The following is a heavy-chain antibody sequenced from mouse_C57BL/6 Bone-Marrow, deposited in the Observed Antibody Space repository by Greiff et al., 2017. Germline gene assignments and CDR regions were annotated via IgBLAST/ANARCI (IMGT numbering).Heavy chain of an antibody. Sequence: VQLQQSGAELARPGASVKLSCKASGYTFTSYGISWVKQRTGQGLEWIGEIYPRSGNTYYNEKFKGKATLTAAKSSSKAYMELRSLTSEDSAVYFCSRATIMVTTGRFAYWGQGTLVTVSA. J-gene: IGHJ3*01. D-gene: IGHD2-2*01. CDR3: SRATIMVTTGRFAY. CDR1: GYTFTSYG. CDR2: IYPRSGNT. V-gene: IGHV1-81*01.